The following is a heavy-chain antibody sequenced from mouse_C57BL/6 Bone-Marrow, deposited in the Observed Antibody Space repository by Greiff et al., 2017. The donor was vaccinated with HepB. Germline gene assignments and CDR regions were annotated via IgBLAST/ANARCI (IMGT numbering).Heavy chain of an antibody. Sequence: VQLKQSVAELVRPGASVKLSCTASGFNIKNTYMPWVKQRPDQGLEWIGRIDPANGNTKYAPKFQGTATITADTSSNTAYLQLSSLTSEDTAIYYCATYYSNFAGFAYWGQGTLVTVSA. V-gene: IGHV14-3*01. CDR3: ATYYSNFAGFAY. J-gene: IGHJ3*01. CDR2: IDPANGNT. D-gene: IGHD2-5*01. CDR1: GFNIKNTY.